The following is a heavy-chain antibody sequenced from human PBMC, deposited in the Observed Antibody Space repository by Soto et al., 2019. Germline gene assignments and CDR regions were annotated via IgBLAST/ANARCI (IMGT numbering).Heavy chain of an antibody. V-gene: IGHV1-18*01. J-gene: IGHJ4*02. D-gene: IGHD3-22*01. CDR3: VKDRDSNSWPSRDV. Sequence: GASVKVSCKTSGYTFTRNGISWVRQAPGQGLEWMGWISPKSGSIKYAQKFQGRVIMTTDTSTSTAYMELRSLRSDDTAVYYCVKDRDSNSWPSRDVWGRGTLVTVSS. CDR1: GYTFTRNG. CDR2: ISPKSGSI.